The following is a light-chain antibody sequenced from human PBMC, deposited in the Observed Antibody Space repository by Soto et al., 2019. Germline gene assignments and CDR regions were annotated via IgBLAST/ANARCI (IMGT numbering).Light chain of an antibody. J-gene: IGKJ4*01. CDR3: QQRSIWVT. CDR2: DAS. Sequence: EIVMTQSPATLSLSPGERATLSCRASQTIRNYLAWYQQKPGQAPRLLIYDASNRASGIPARFSGGGSGTDFTLTISSLEPDDSAVYYCQQRSIWVTFGGGTKVEIK. CDR1: QTIRNY. V-gene: IGKV3-11*01.